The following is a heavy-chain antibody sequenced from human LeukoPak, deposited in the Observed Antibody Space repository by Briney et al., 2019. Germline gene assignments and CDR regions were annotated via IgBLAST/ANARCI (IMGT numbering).Heavy chain of an antibody. CDR2: ISGSGGST. CDR1: GFTFSSYA. CDR3: AATSGGYVDYFDY. J-gene: IGHJ4*02. Sequence: GGSLTLSCAASGFTFSSYAMSWVRQAPGKGLEWVSAISGSGGSTYYADSVKGRFTISRDNSKNTLYLQMNSLRAEDTAVYYCAATSGGYVDYFDYWGQGTLVTVSS. V-gene: IGHV3-23*01. D-gene: IGHD5-12*01.